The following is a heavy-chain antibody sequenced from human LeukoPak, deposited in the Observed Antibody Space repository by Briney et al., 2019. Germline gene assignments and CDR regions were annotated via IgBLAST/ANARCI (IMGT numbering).Heavy chain of an antibody. CDR3: ARDLRGFSYGYYYYYMDV. D-gene: IGHD5-18*01. Sequence: SQTLSLTCTVSGGSISSGSYYWSWIRQPAGKGLEWIGRIYTSGSTNYNPSLKSRVTISVDTSKNQFSLNLSSVTAADTAVYYCARDLRGFSYGYYYYYMDVWGKGTTVTVSS. J-gene: IGHJ6*03. CDR1: GGSISSGSYY. V-gene: IGHV4-61*02. CDR2: IYTSGST.